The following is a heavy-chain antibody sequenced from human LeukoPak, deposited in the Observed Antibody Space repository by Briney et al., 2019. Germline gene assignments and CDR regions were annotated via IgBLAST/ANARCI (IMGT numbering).Heavy chain of an antibody. CDR1: GYTFTGYY. V-gene: IGHV1-69*13. CDR3: ARGWLAETTVVTPYNY. CDR2: ITPIFGTA. J-gene: IGHJ4*02. D-gene: IGHD4-23*01. Sequence: WASVKVSCKASGYTFTGYYMHWVRQAPGQGLEWMGGITPIFGTAKYAQKFQGRVTITAVESMSTAYMELSSLRSEDTAVYYCARGWLAETTVVTPYNYWGQGTLVTVSS.